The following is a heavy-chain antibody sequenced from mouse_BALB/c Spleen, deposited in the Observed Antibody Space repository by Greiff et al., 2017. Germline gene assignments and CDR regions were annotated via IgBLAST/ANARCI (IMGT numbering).Heavy chain of an antibody. Sequence: EVQLQESGPGLVKPSQSLSLTCSVTGYSITSGYYWNWIRQFPGNKLEWMGYISYDGSNNYNPSLKNRISITRDTSKNQFFLKLNSVTTEDTATYYCARDQLTGTFDYWGQGTTLTVSS. J-gene: IGHJ2*01. CDR2: ISYDGSN. CDR3: ARDQLTGTFDY. D-gene: IGHD4-1*01. CDR1: GYSITSGYY. V-gene: IGHV3-6*02.